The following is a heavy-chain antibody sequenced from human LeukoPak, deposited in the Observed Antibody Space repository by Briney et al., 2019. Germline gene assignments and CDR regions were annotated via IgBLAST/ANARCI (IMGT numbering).Heavy chain of an antibody. CDR3: AKDPFGGSYLSTEYFQH. D-gene: IGHD1-26*01. Sequence: GGSLRLSCAASGLIFSNYAMSWVRQAPGKGLEWVSGISGSGGSTYYADSVKGRFTISRDNSKNTLYLQMNSLRAEDTAVYYCAKDPFGGSYLSTEYFQHWGQGTLVTVSS. CDR2: ISGSGGST. V-gene: IGHV3-23*01. CDR1: GLIFSNYA. J-gene: IGHJ1*01.